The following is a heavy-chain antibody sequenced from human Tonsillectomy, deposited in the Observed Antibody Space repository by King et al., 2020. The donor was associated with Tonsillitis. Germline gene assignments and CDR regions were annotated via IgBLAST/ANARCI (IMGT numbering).Heavy chain of an antibody. J-gene: IGHJ2*01. D-gene: IGHD1-1*01. Sequence: VQLVESGGGVVQPGSSLRLSCAASGFSVSNSAMHWVRQAPGKGLEWVAVMWYDGRQKYYAESVKGRFTISRDRSQNSLFLQMNNLRAEDTAVYFCARVPRYDEWYFDLWGRGTLVTVSS. CDR3: ARVPRYDEWYFDL. CDR2: MWYDGRQK. CDR1: GFSVSNSA. V-gene: IGHV3-33*01.